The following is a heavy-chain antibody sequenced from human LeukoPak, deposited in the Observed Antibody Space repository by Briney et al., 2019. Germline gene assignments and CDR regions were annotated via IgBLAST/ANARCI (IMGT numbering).Heavy chain of an antibody. CDR1: GFTFTNYW. CDR3: ARDLGYNSAS. Sequence: GGSMSLSCAASGFTFTNYWMHWVRQVPGKGIVWVSHSNHDGSSTNYEDSVKGRFTNSRDNDKNTLYLQMNSLTAEDTAVYYCARDLGYNSASWGQGTLVTVSS. CDR2: SNHDGSST. D-gene: IGHD5-18*01. J-gene: IGHJ5*02. V-gene: IGHV3-74*01.